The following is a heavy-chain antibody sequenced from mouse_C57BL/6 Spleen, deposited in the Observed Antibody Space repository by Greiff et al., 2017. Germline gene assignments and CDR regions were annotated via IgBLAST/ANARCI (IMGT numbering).Heavy chain of an antibody. D-gene: IGHD2-4*01. CDR2: IDPETGGT. J-gene: IGHJ4*01. V-gene: IGHV1-15*01. CDR3: TPDYPYAMDY. CDR1: GYTFTDYE. Sequence: VKLQQSGAELVRPGASVTLSCKASGYTFTDYEMHWVKQTPVHGLEWIGAIDPETGGTAYNQKFKGKAILTADKSSSTAYMELRSLTSEDSAVYYCTPDYPYAMDYWGQGTSVTVSS.